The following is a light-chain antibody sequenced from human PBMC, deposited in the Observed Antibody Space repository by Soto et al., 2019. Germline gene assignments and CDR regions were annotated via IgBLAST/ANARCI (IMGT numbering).Light chain of an antibody. CDR1: NGHHSYA. V-gene: IGLV4-69*01. CDR2: LNSDGSH. J-gene: IGLJ3*02. Sequence: QSALTQSPSASASLGASVKLTCTLSNGHHSYAIAWHQQQPEKGPRYLMKLNSDGSHSKGDGIPDRFSGSSSGAERYLTISSLQSEDEADYYCQTWGTGIGVFGGGTKLTFL. CDR3: QTWGTGIGV.